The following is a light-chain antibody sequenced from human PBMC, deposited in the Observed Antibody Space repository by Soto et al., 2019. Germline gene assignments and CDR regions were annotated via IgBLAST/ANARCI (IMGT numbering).Light chain of an antibody. Sequence: DIQMTQSPSSLSASVGDRVTITCQASQDISNYLNWYQQKPGKAPKLLIYDASNLETGVPSRFSGSGSGTDFTFTISSLQPEDIGTYYCQQYDNRPLFGGGTKVEIK. V-gene: IGKV1-33*01. CDR2: DAS. CDR3: QQYDNRPL. J-gene: IGKJ4*01. CDR1: QDISNY.